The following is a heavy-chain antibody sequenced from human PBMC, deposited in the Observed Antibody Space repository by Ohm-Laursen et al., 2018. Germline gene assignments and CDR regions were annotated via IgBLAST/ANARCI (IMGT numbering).Heavy chain of an antibody. V-gene: IGHV3-23*01. CDR1: GFTFSSYA. CDR3: ARATRDGYDY. CDR2: ISGSGGST. Sequence: SLRLSCAASGFTFSSYAMSWVRQAPGKGLEWVSAISGSGGSTYYADSVKGRFTISRDNAKNSLYLQMNSLRVEDTAVYYCARATRDGYDYWGQGTLVTVSS. J-gene: IGHJ4*02. D-gene: IGHD5-24*01.